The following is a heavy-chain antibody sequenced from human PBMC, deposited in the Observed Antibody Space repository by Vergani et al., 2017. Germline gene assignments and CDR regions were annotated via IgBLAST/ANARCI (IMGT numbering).Heavy chain of an antibody. V-gene: IGHV3-74*01. CDR1: GFTFSRHW. CDR3: VRARCSGPCFMSNWFDS. J-gene: IGHJ5*01. Sequence: EVQLVESGGGLVQPGGSLRLSCAASGFTFSRHWMHWVRQAPGKGLVWVSRVNLEGTNTPYADSVKGRFTISRDNAKNMMYLPLNSLRDEDTAIYYCVRARCSGPCFMSNWFDSWGQGTLVTVSS. D-gene: IGHD5-12*01. CDR2: VNLEGTNT.